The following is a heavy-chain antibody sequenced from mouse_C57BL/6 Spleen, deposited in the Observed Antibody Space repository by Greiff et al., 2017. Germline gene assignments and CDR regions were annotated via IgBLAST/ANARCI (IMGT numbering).Heavy chain of an antibody. V-gene: IGHV1-15*01. Sequence: QVQLQQSGAELVRPGASVTLSCKASGYTFTDYEMHWVKQTPVHGLEWIGAIDPETGGTAYNQKFTGKAILTADKSSSTAYMELRSLTSEESAVYYCTRGGQRTGYAMDYWGQGTSVTVSA. CDR3: TRGGQRTGYAMDY. CDR1: GYTFTDYE. J-gene: IGHJ4*01. CDR2: IDPETGGT.